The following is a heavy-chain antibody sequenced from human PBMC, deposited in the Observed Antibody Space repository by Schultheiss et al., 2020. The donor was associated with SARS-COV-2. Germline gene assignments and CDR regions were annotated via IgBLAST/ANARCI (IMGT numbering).Heavy chain of an antibody. CDR3: ARLVPKFYYDSSGYPDY. CDR1: GFTFSSYA. CDR2: ISSSASTI. D-gene: IGHD3-22*01. J-gene: IGHJ4*02. Sequence: GGSLRLSCAASGFTFSSYAMSWVRQAPGKGLEWVSYISSSASTIYYADSVKGRFTISRDNAKNSLYLQMNSLRAEDTAVYYCARLVPKFYYDSSGYPDYWGQGTLVTVSS. V-gene: IGHV3-48*04.